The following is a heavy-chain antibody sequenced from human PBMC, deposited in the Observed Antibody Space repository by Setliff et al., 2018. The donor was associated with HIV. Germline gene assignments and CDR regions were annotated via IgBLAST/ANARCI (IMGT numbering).Heavy chain of an antibody. CDR2: IYPDGSDS. D-gene: IGHD3-22*01. CDR1: GYSFPTYW. V-gene: IGHV5-51*01. CDR3: ARVDMGYYYDSSGYSHFDH. J-gene: IGHJ4*02. Sequence: GESLKISCKGSGYSFPTYWIAWVRQMPGKGLEWMGVIYPDGSDSRYSPSFRGQVTISADKSINTAYLQWSSLKASDTAMYYCARVDMGYYYDSSGYSHFDHWGQGTLVTVSS.